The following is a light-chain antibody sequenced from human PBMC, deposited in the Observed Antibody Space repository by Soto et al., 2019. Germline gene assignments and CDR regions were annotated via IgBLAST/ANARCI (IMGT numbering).Light chain of an antibody. CDR3: QQYNNWPRT. J-gene: IGKJ1*01. V-gene: IGKV3-15*01. CDR2: GTS. Sequence: EIVMTQSPATLSVSPGERATLSCRASQSVSSNLAWYQQKPGQAPRLLIYGTSTRATGVPARFSGSGSGTEFTLTSSSLQSADFEVYYCQQYNNWPRTFGQGTKVEIK. CDR1: QSVSSN.